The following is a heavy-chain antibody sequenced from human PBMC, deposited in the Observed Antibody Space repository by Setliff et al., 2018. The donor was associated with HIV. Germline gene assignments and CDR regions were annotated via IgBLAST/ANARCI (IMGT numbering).Heavy chain of an antibody. CDR3: ARGTLNYLDY. CDR2: VYYRGST. J-gene: IGHJ4*02. Sequence: SETLSLTCSVTGDSVNNGGFFWNWIRQTPGKGLEWIGNVYYRGSTKYNPSLKSRVTLSVDTSKNQFGLKVNSVTAADTAVYYCARGTLNYLDYWGQGALVTVSS. V-gene: IGHV4-61*08. CDR1: GDSVNNGGFF. D-gene: IGHD2-8*01.